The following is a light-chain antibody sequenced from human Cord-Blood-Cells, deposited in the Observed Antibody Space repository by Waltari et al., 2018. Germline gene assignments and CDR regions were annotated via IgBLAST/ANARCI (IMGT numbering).Light chain of an antibody. CDR1: GSDVGGYNY. Sequence: QPALTQPPSASGSPGQPATISCTGTGSDVGGYNYVSWYQQHPGKAPKLMIYEVSKRPPGVPDRFSGSKSGNTASLTVSGLQAEDEADYYCSSYAGSNNLGVFGGGTKLTVL. CDR3: SSYAGSNNLGV. J-gene: IGLJ2*01. CDR2: EVS. V-gene: IGLV2-8*01.